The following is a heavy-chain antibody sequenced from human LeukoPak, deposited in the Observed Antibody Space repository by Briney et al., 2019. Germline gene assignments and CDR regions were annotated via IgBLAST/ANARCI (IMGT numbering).Heavy chain of an antibody. CDR1: GYTFTSYG. D-gene: IGHD3-3*01. V-gene: IGHV1-18*01. CDR2: ISAYNGNT. J-gene: IGHJ4*02. Sequence: GASVKVSCKASGYTFTSYGISWVRQAPGQGIEWMGWISAYNGNTNYAQKLQGRVTMTTDTSTSTAYMELRSLRSDDTAVYYCARIAYYDFWSGSHAHFDYWGQGTLVTVSS. CDR3: ARIAYYDFWSGSHAHFDY.